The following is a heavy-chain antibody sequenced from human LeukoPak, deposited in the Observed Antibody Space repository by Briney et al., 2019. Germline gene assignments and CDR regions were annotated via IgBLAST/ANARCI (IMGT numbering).Heavy chain of an antibody. CDR2: IYSGGST. Sequence: PGGSLRLSCAASGFTVSSNYMSWVRQAPGKRLEWVSVIYSGGSTYYADSVKGRFTISRDNSKNTLYLQMNSLRAEDTAVYYCARDSSPWYGMDVWGQGTTVTVSS. J-gene: IGHJ6*02. CDR1: GFTVSSNY. D-gene: IGHD6-19*01. V-gene: IGHV3-66*02. CDR3: ARDSSPWYGMDV.